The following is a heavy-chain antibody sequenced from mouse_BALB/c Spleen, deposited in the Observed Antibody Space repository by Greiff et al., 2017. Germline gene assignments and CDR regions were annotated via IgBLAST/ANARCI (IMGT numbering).Heavy chain of an antibody. CDR3: ARHGGNYDYAMDY. Sequence: EVKVVESGGGLVKPGGSLKLSCAASGFTFSDYYMYWVRQTPDKRLEWVATISSGGSYTYYPDSVKGRFTISRDNAKNTLYLQMSSLKSEDTAMYYCARHGGNYDYAMDYWGQGTSVTVSS. D-gene: IGHD1-1*02. CDR1: GFTFSDYY. J-gene: IGHJ4*01. CDR2: ISSGGSYT. V-gene: IGHV5-6*03.